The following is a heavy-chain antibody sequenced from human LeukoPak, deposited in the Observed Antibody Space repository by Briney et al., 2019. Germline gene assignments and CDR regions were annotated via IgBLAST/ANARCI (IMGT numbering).Heavy chain of an antibody. Sequence: SETLSLTCAVYGGSFSGYYWSWIRQPPGKGLEGIGEINHRGSTNYNPSLKSRVTISVDTSKNQFSLKLSSVTAADTAVYYCARDPAVFGSNDAFDIWGQGTMVTVSS. CDR2: INHRGST. CDR1: GGSFSGYY. V-gene: IGHV4-34*01. CDR3: ARDPAVFGSNDAFDI. J-gene: IGHJ3*02. D-gene: IGHD1-26*01.